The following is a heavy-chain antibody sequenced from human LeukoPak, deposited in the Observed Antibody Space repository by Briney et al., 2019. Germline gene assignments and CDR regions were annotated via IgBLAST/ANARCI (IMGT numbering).Heavy chain of an antibody. D-gene: IGHD6-13*01. CDR3: VGFRATAGLY. Sequence: PGGSLRLSCAASGFTFSSFWMSRVRQAPGKGLEYVSAITSNGGSAYYADSVKGRFTISRDNSRNTLYLQMSSLRADDTAVYYCVGFRATAGLYWGQGTLVTVSS. CDR2: ITSNGGSA. J-gene: IGHJ4*02. CDR1: GFTFSSFW. V-gene: IGHV3-64D*06.